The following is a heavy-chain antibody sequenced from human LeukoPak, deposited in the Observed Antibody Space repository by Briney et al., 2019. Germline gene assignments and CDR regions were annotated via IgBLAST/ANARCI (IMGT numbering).Heavy chain of an antibody. CDR2: IRYDGSNK. J-gene: IGHJ4*02. V-gene: IGHV3-30*02. D-gene: IGHD3-22*01. Sequence: GGPLRLSCAASGFTFSSYGMHWVRQAPGKGLEWVAFIRYDGSNKYYADSVKGRFTISRDNSKNTLYLQMNSLRAEDTAVYYCAKDSAPDYYDSSGHDYWGQGTLVTVSS. CDR3: AKDSAPDYYDSSGHDY. CDR1: GFTFSSYG.